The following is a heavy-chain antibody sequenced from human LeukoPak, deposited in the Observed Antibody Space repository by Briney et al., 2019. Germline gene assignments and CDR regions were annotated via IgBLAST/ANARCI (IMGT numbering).Heavy chain of an antibody. D-gene: IGHD6-19*01. CDR1: GGTFSSYA. V-gene: IGHV1-69*04. Sequence: GSSVKVSCKASGGTFSSYAISWVRQAPGQGLEWMGGIIPILGIANYAQKFQGRVTITADKSTSTAYMELSSLRSEDTAVYYCARGLGSGWQTDAEYFQHWGQGTLVTVSS. CDR2: IIPILGIA. CDR3: ARGLGSGWQTDAEYFQH. J-gene: IGHJ1*01.